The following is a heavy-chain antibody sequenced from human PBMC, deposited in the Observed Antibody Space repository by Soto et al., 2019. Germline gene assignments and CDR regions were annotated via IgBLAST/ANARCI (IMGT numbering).Heavy chain of an antibody. CDR2: SSPRGDTM. D-gene: IGHD3-9*01. CDR1: GFSVANYP. J-gene: IGHJ4*02. CDR3: AKGPHTSVGWPYYFAS. V-gene: IGHV3-48*01. Sequence: VQLVESGGGLVQPGGSLRLSCVASGFSVANYPMNWVRQTPGKGREWISYSSPRGDTMYYADSAEGRFTFSRANARNSLSLHMSSLRVRDSALYYCAKGPHTSVGWPYYFASWGQGVPVTVSS.